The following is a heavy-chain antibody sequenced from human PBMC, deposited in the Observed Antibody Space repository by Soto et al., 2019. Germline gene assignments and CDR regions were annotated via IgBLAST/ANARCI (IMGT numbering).Heavy chain of an antibody. CDR1: GYTFTGYY. CDR2: INPNSGGT. Sequence: ASVKVSCKXSGYTFTGYYMHWVRQAPGQGLEWMGWINPNSGGTNYAQKFQGRVTMTGDTSISTAYMELSRLRSDDTAVYYCARGRWLDDYGMDVWGQGTTVTVSS. J-gene: IGHJ6*02. CDR3: ARGRWLDDYGMDV. D-gene: IGHD6-19*01. V-gene: IGHV1-2*02.